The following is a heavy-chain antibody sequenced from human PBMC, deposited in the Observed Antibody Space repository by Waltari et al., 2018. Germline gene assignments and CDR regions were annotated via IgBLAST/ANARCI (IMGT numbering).Heavy chain of an antibody. D-gene: IGHD4-17*01. V-gene: IGHV1-69*01. CDR2: IIPILGIA. CDR1: GGTFSSYA. J-gene: IGHJ2*01. CDR3: ARLPHDYGDYVWYFDL. Sequence: QVQMVQSGAEVKKTGSSVKVSCKASGGTFSSYAISGERQAPGQGLEWMGGIIPILGIANYAQKFQGRVTITADESTSTAYMELSSLRSEDTAVYYCARLPHDYGDYVWYFDLWCRGTLVTVSS.